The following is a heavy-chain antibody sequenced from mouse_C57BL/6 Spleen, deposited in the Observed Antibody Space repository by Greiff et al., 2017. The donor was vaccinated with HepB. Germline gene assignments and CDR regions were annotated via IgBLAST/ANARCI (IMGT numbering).Heavy chain of an antibody. CDR2: IYPGSGST. CDR3: ARPPFITTVVEGWYFDV. CDR1: GYTFTSYW. V-gene: IGHV1-55*01. J-gene: IGHJ1*03. D-gene: IGHD1-1*01. Sequence: QVQLQQPGAELVKPGASVKMSCKASGYTFTSYWITWVKQRPGQGLEWIGDIYPGSGSTNYNEKFKSKATLTVDTSSSTAYMQLSSLTSEDSAVYYCARPPFITTVVEGWYFDVWGTGTTVTVSS.